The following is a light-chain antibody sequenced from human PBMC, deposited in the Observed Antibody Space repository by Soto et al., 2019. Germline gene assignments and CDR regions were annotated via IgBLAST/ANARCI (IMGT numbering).Light chain of an antibody. Sequence: DIVMTQSVDSLAVSLGERATINCKSSQSVLHSSNNKNYLAWYQQKPGQPPKLLIYWASTRESGVPDRFSGSGSGTDFILTISSLQAEDVAVYYCQQYYSTPPTFCQGTKVEIK. CDR3: QQYYSTPPT. CDR2: WAS. J-gene: IGKJ1*01. CDR1: QSVLHSSNNKNY. V-gene: IGKV4-1*01.